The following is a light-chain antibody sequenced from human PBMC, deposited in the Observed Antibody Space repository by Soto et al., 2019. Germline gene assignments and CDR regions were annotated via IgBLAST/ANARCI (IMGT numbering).Light chain of an antibody. CDR1: QSISPW. Sequence: DIQMTQSPSTLSASVGDRVAITCRASQSISPWLSWYQQKPGKAPKLLIYEASTLESGVPSRFSGSGFGTEFTLTISSLQPDDSATYYCQQYNSYWTFGQGTKVEIK. CDR2: EAS. J-gene: IGKJ1*01. V-gene: IGKV1-5*01. CDR3: QQYNSYWT.